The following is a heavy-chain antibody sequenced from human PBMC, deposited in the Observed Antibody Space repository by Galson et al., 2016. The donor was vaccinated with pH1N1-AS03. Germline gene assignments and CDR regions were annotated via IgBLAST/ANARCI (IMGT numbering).Heavy chain of an antibody. D-gene: IGHD6-13*01. CDR2: IRWDGAT. V-gene: IGHV3-9*01. J-gene: IGHJ4*02. CDR3: VRDMGTTTAASGF. CDR1: GFTFDYYA. Sequence: SLRLSCAATGFTFDYYAMHWIRQRPGKGLEWVSGIRWDGATGYADSVQGRFTISRDQAKTSLYLQMTSLKIEDTALNYCVRDMGTTTAASGFWGQGILVTVSS.